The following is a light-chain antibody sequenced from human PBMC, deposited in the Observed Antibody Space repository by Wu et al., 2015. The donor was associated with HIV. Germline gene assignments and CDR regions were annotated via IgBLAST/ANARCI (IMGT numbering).Light chain of an antibody. J-gene: IGKJ1*01. CDR2: TAF. Sequence: EIVMTQSPATLSVSLGDRVTLSCRTSQSISSHLAWYQQKPGQAPRLLIYTAFIRATGIPARLSGSGSGTEFTLTISSMQSEDFALYYCQQYSDWPRTFGQGTKVDIK. V-gene: IGKV3-15*01. CDR1: QSISSH. CDR3: QQYSDWPRT.